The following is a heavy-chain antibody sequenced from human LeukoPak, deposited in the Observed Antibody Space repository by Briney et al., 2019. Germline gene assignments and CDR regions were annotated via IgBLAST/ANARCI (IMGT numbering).Heavy chain of an antibody. J-gene: IGHJ4*02. CDR1: GFTVSSSH. CDR3: ARPGVYGDYDY. CDR2: IYSGGST. D-gene: IGHD4-17*01. Sequence: GGSLRLSCAASGFTVSSSHMSWVRQAPGKGLEWVSLIYSGGSTYYAASVKGRFTISRDNSKNTLYLQMNSLRPEDTAVYYCARPGVYGDYDYWGQGTLVTVSS. V-gene: IGHV3-53*01.